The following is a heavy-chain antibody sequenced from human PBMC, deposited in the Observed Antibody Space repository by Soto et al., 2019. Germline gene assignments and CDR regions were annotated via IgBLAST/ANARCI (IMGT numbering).Heavy chain of an antibody. CDR2: ISSGGSTI. CDR1: RFIFSDYY. D-gene: IGHD6-13*01. J-gene: IGHJ5*02. CDR3: ARIGSSWSRLDP. Sequence: GGSLRLSCAASRFIFSDYYMSWIRQTPGKGLEWVSYISSGGSTISYADSVQGRFTISRDNARDSLYLQMNSLRAEDTAVYYCARIGSSWSRLDPWGQRTLVTVSS. V-gene: IGHV3-11*01.